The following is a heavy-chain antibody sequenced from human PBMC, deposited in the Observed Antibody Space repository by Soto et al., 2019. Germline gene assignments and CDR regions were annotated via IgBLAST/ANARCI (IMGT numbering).Heavy chain of an antibody. CDR2: INPNGGST. Sequence: QVQLMQSGAEVKKPGASVRVSCKASGYTFTNYYVHWVRQAPGQGLEWMGFINPNGGSTTYAQKFQGRFTVNKDTSTRTVYMQLSSLRSEYTAVFYCARSAPYDYWGQGTLVTVSS. V-gene: IGHV1-46*01. CDR3: ARSAPYDY. J-gene: IGHJ4*02. CDR1: GYTFTNYY.